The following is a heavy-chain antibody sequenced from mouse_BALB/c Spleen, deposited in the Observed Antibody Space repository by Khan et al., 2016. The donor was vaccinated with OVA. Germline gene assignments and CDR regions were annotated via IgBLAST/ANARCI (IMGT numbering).Heavy chain of an antibody. J-gene: IGHJ4*01. CDR1: GYSITSDYA. CDR3: ARDGSRYDYAMDY. Sequence: EVQLQESGPGLVKPSQSLSLTCTVTGYSITSDYAWNWIRQFPGNKLEWMGYISSSGSTNYNPALKSRITITRDTSTNQFFLPLNSVTTEDTATYYCARDGSRYDYAMDYWGQGTPVTVSS. D-gene: IGHD2-3*01. V-gene: IGHV3-2*02. CDR2: ISSSGST.